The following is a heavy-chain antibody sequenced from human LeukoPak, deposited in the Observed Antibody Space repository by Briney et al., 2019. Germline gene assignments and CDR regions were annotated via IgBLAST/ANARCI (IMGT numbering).Heavy chain of an antibody. CDR3: TRDESSGWGDY. D-gene: IGHD6-19*01. CDR1: GFTFGDYA. Sequence: GGSLRLSCTASGFTFGDYAMSWVRQAPGKGLEWVGFIRSKAYRGTTEYAASVKGRFTVSRDDSKSIAYLQMNSLKTEDTAVYYCTRDESSGWGDYWGQGTLVTVSS. V-gene: IGHV3-49*04. CDR2: IRSKAYRGTT. J-gene: IGHJ4*02.